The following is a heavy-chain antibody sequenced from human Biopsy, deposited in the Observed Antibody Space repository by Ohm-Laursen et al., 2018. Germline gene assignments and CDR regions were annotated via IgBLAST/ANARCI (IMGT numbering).Heavy chain of an antibody. CDR3: ARRIPLYGMDV. CDR2: IHYTGSPI. V-gene: IGHV3-48*03. CDR1: GFTFTSNE. Sequence: SLSLSCTSSGFTFTSNELNWVRQASGKGLGRVSNIHYTGSPIYYADSVRGRFTISRDNGEYSLFLQMNSLRVDDTAVYYCARRIPLYGMDVWGQGTTVTVSS. J-gene: IGHJ6*02. D-gene: IGHD2-2*02.